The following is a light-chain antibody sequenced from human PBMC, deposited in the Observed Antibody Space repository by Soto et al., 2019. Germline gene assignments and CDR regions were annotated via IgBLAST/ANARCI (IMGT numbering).Light chain of an antibody. CDR3: QQYNSYSPT. Sequence: DIQMTQSPSTLSASVGDRVTITCRASQSISSWLAWYQQKPGKAPKLLIYDASSLESGVPSRFSGSGSATEFNLTVSSLQPDDFATYYCQQYNSYSPTFGQGTKVEIK. J-gene: IGKJ1*01. V-gene: IGKV1-5*01. CDR2: DAS. CDR1: QSISSW.